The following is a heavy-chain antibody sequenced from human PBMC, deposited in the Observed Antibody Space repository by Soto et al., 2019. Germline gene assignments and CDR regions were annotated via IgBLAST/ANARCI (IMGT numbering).Heavy chain of an antibody. V-gene: IGHV3-7*01. CDR3: GTHRCGGAFDM. CDR1: GFSLRSDW. D-gene: IGHD3-16*02. CDR2: IKEDGSVK. Sequence: EVQVVESGGGWVQPGGSLRLSCAAIGFSLRSDWMAWVRQIPGKGLEFVANIKEDGSVKNYVDSVKGRFSISRDNDKNSLYLQQTSLRVEDTAVYYCGTHRCGGAFDMWRQATTLTVS. J-gene: IGHJ3*02.